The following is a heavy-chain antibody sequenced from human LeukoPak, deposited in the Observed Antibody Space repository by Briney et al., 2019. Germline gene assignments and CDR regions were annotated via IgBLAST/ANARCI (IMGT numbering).Heavy chain of an antibody. D-gene: IGHD3-22*01. CDR3: AKRGVVIRVILVGFHKEAYYFDS. J-gene: IGHJ4*02. V-gene: IGHV3-21*04. Sequence: GGSLRLSCAASGFTFRSYSMNWVRQAPGKGLEWVSSISSSSSYIYYADSMKGRFTISRDNAKNSLYLQMNSLRAEDTAVYFCAKRGVVIRVILVGFHKEAYYFDSWGQGALVTVSS. CDR2: ISSSSSYI. CDR1: GFTFRSYS.